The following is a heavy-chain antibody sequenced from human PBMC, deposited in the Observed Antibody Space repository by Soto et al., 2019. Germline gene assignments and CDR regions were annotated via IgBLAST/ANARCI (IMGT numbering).Heavy chain of an antibody. V-gene: IGHV3-9*01. D-gene: IGHD3-10*01. Sequence: PGGSLRLSCAASGFTFDDYAMHWVRQAPGKGLEWVSGISWNSGSIGYADSVKGRFTISRDNAKNSLYLQMNSLRAEDTALYYCALMVRGDMEAGELIDYWGQGTLVTVSS. CDR3: ALMVRGDMEAGELIDY. CDR1: GFTFDDYA. CDR2: ISWNSGSI. J-gene: IGHJ4*02.